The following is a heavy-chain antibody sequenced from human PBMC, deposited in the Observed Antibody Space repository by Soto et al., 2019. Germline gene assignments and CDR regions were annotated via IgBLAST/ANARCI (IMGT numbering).Heavy chain of an antibody. J-gene: IGHJ4*02. Sequence: PGGSLRLSCAASGFHFRNYWMYWVRQAPGKGLVWVSRIDSDGSGTTYADSVKGRFTISRDNAKNMVYLQMDSLRAEDTAVYYCAKYHYDDGKWGQGT. CDR1: GFHFRNYW. V-gene: IGHV3-74*01. CDR2: IDSDGSGT. CDR3: AKYHYDDGK. D-gene: IGHD4-17*01.